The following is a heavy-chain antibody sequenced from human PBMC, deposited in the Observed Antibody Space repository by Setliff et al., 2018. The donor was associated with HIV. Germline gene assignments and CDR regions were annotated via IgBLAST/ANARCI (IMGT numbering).Heavy chain of an antibody. V-gene: IGHV1-69*13. Sequence: SVKVSCKASGGTFTSYGISWVRQAPGQGLEWMGEIIPMFGTANYAQKFQGRVTITADESTKMAYVELSSLRPEDTAIYYCARGATIAFAMGSYDIWGQGTLVT. CDR3: ARGATIAFAMGSYDI. J-gene: IGHJ3*02. D-gene: IGHD3-10*01. CDR2: IIPMFGTA. CDR1: GGTFTSYG.